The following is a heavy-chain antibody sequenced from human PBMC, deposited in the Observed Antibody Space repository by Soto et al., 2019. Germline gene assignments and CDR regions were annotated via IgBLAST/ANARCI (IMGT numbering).Heavy chain of an antibody. CDR2: INHSGST. Sequence: PSETLSLTCAVYGGSFSGYYWSWIRQPPGKGLEWIGEINHSGSTNYNPSLKSRVTISVDTSKNQFSLKLSSVTAADTAVYYCARGSQYSFDYWGQGTLVTVSS. D-gene: IGHD5-18*01. V-gene: IGHV4-34*01. CDR1: GGSFSGYY. CDR3: ARGSQYSFDY. J-gene: IGHJ4*02.